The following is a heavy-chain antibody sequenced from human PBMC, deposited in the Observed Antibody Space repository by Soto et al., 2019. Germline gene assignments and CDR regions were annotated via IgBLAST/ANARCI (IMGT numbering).Heavy chain of an antibody. CDR1: GCSISTSSYY. CDR3: ARRYGSGFDY. J-gene: IGHJ4*02. CDR2: IYYSGST. D-gene: IGHD3-10*01. Sequence: SETLSLTCTVSGCSISTSSYYWGCIRQPPGKGLEWIGSIYYSGSTNYKPSLKNRVTILVDTAKNQFSLKLSSVTAADTAGYYCARRYGSGFDYWGQGTLGTVSS. V-gene: IGHV4-39*07.